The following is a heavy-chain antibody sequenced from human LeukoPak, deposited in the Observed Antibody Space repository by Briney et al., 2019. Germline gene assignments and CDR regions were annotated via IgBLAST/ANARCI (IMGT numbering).Heavy chain of an antibody. CDR2: IIPIFGTA. J-gene: IGHJ5*02. V-gene: IGHV1-69*05. D-gene: IGHD4-11*01. CDR1: GGTFSSYA. CDR3: ARGHDYSMLDP. Sequence: ASVKVSCKASGGTFSSYAVSWVRQAPGQGLEWMGGIIPIFGTANYAQKFQGRVTITTDESTSTAYMVLSSLRSEDTAVYYCARGHDYSMLDPWGQGTLVTVSS.